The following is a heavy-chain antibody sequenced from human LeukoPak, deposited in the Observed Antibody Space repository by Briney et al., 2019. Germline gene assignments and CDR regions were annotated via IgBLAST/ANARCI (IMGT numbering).Heavy chain of an antibody. CDR3: ARKNGLDY. CDR1: GFTFSSYW. J-gene: IGHJ4*02. V-gene: IGHV3-74*01. CDR2: INSAGSST. Sequence: GGSLRLSCAASGFTFSSYWMHWVRQAPGKGLVWVSHINSAGSSTSYADSVKGRFTISRDNAKNTLYLQMKSLRAEDTAMYYCARKNGLDYWGQGTLVTVSS.